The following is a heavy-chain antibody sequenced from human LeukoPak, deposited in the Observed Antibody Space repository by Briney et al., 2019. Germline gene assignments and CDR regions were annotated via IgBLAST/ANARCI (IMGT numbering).Heavy chain of an antibody. CDR3: ARDLLHRGYAFDI. V-gene: IGHV4-4*07. CDR2: IYTSGNT. J-gene: IGHJ3*02. CDR1: GGSISNYY. Sequence: SETLSLTCTVSGGSISNYYWSWIRQPAGKGLEWIGRIYTSGNTNYNPSFKSRVTMSVDTSKNQFSLKLSPVTAADTAVYYCARDLLHRGYAFDIWGQGTMVTVSS. D-gene: IGHD5-12*01.